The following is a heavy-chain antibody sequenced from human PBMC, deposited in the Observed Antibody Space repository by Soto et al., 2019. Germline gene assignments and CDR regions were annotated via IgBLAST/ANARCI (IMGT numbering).Heavy chain of an antibody. CDR1: GDSVSRISAA. CDR3: AMGQHHYCAMDV. Sequence: QVQLQQSGPGLVKPSQTLSLTCVISGDSVSRISAAWNWIRQSPSRGLEWLGRASYMSRWFNEYAVSVKSRININPDTFKNQITLQLNSVTPADTAVYYCAMGQHHYCAMDVWGQGTTVTVSS. D-gene: IGHD1-1*01. J-gene: IGHJ6*02. CDR2: ASYMSRWFN. V-gene: IGHV6-1*01.